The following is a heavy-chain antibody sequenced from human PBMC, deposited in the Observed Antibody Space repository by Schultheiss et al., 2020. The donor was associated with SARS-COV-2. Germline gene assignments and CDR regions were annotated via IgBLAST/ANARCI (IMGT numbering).Heavy chain of an antibody. D-gene: IGHD5/OR15-5a*01. CDR3: AKAVSTEYYYYGMVV. CDR2: ISWNSGSI. Sequence: GGSLRLSCAASGFTFDDYAMHWVRQAPGKGLEWVSGISWNSGSIGYADSVKGRFTISRDNAKNSLYLQMNSLRAEDTALYYCAKAVSTEYYYYGMVVWGQGTTVTVSS. J-gene: IGHJ6*02. CDR1: GFTFDDYA. V-gene: IGHV3-9*01.